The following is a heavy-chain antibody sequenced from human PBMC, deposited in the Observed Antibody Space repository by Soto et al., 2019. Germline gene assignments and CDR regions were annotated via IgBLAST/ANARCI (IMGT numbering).Heavy chain of an antibody. Sequence: KTSETLSLTCTVSGGSISSGGYYWSWIRQHPGKGLEWIGYIYYSGSTYYNPSLKSRVTISVDTSKNQFSLKLSSVTAADTAVYYCARDQVTTLGLLYQQNYGMDVWGQGTTVTVSS. CDR3: ARDQVTTLGLLYQQNYGMDV. D-gene: IGHD4-17*01. CDR1: GGSISSGGYY. V-gene: IGHV4-31*03. J-gene: IGHJ6*02. CDR2: IYYSGST.